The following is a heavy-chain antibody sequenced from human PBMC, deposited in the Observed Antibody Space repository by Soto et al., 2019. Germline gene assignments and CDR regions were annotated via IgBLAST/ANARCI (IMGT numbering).Heavy chain of an antibody. D-gene: IGHD3-10*01. Sequence: PGGSLRISCVASGFVFKVSLIDGVRQASGKGLEWVGRIRDRAYNYATAYTASVKGRFTISRDDSTNTAYLQMNSLRTEDTAIYYCTRLISAAQDYWGQGTLVTAPQ. J-gene: IGHJ4*02. V-gene: IGHV3-73*01. CDR1: GFVFKVSL. CDR3: TRLISAAQDY. CDR2: IRDRAYNYAT.